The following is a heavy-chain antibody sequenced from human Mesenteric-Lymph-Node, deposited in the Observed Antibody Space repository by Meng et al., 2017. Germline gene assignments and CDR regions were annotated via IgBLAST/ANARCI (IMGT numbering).Heavy chain of an antibody. D-gene: IGHD3-10*01. J-gene: IGHJ4*02. V-gene: IGHV4-38-2*01. Sequence: SETLSLTCAVSGYSISSGYYWGWIRQPPGKGLEWIGSIYHSGSTYYNPSLKSRVTISVDTSKNQFSLKLSSVTAADTAVYYCARALWFGELYDYWGQGTLVTVSS. CDR3: ARALWFGELYDY. CDR2: IYHSGST. CDR1: GYSISSGYY.